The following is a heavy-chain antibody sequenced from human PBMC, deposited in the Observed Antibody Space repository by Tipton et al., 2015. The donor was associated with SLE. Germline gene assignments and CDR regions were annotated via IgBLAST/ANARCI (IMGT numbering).Heavy chain of an antibody. V-gene: IGHV4-39*01. D-gene: IGHD2-21*02. CDR2: TFYSGNT. J-gene: IGHJ1*01. CDR1: GGSLNSGNYY. Sequence: TCTVSGGSLNSGNYYWVWIRQPPGEGLEGSGSTFYSGNTYYNPPLKSRVTISVDTSKNQFSLKLSSVTAADTAVYYCASRVADRRGDEYFLHWGRGTLVTFSS. CDR3: ASRVADRRGDEYFLH.